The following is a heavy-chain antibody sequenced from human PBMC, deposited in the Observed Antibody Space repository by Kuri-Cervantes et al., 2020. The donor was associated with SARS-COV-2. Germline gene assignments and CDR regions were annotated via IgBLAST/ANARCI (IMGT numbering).Heavy chain of an antibody. Sequence: GESLKIYWAASGFTFSSYDMSWVRQAPGKGLEWVSGISGSGGGTDYAESVQGRFTLSRDNSKNTLYLEMKGLGGEDTAVYFCAKNPYYDFWSGLYFDSWGQGPLVTVSS. V-gene: IGHV3-23*01. D-gene: IGHD3-3*01. CDR3: AKNPYYDFWSGLYFDS. CDR1: GFTFSSYD. J-gene: IGHJ4*02. CDR2: ISGSGGGT.